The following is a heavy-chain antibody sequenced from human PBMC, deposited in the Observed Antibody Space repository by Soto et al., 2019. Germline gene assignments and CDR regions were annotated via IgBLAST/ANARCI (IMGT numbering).Heavy chain of an antibody. J-gene: IGHJ3*02. CDR3: ARQRPPYDFWSGDPHYDAFDI. CDR2: IYPGDSDT. D-gene: IGHD3-3*01. V-gene: IGHV5-51*01. CDR1: GYSFTSYW. Sequence: GESLKISCKGSGYSFTSYWIDWVRQMPGKGLEWMGIIYPGDSDTRYSPSFQGQVTISADKSISTAYLQWSSLKASDTAMYYCARQRPPYDFWSGDPHYDAFDIWGQGTMVTVSS.